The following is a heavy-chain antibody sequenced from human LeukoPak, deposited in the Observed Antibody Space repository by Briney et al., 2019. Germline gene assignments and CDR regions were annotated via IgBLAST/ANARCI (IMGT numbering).Heavy chain of an antibody. D-gene: IGHD3-3*01. CDR1: GFTFSSYW. CDR2: INSDGSST. V-gene: IGHV3-74*01. Sequence: GGSLRLSCAASGFTFSSYWMHWVRQAPGKGLVWVSRINSDGSSTSYADSVKGRFTISRDNAKNTLYLQMNSLRAEDTAVYYCASPPRAYYDFWSGYLNPSYYYYYYMDVWGKGTTVTVSS. J-gene: IGHJ6*03. CDR3: ASPPRAYYDFWSGYLNPSYYYYYYMDV.